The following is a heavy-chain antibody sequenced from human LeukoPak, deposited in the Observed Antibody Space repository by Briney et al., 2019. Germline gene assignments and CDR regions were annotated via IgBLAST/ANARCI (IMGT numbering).Heavy chain of an antibody. Sequence: ASVKVSCKASGYTFTSYGISWVRQAPGQGLEWMGWISAYNGNTNYAQKLQGRVTMTTDTSTSTAYMELRGLRSDDTAVYYCARAQWLVRENWFDPWGQGTLVTVSS. V-gene: IGHV1-18*01. CDR3: ARAQWLVRENWFDP. CDR1: GYTFTSYG. J-gene: IGHJ5*02. CDR2: ISAYNGNT. D-gene: IGHD6-19*01.